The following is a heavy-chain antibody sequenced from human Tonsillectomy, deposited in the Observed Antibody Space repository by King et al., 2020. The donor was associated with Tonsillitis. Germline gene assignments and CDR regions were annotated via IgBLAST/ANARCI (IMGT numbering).Heavy chain of an antibody. Sequence: QLVQSGPEVKRPGASVKVSCKASGYSFTTYGISWVRQAPGRGLEWMAWTMLVDDDYSKYEQSIQGRVTLTTDTSSNTVYMELRSLTSDDTAIYYCARDYGRGGLRQDCFDYWGQGTLVTVSS. J-gene: IGHJ4*02. CDR1: GYSFTTYG. CDR3: ARDYGRGGLRQDCFDY. D-gene: IGHD4-17*01. CDR2: TMLVDDDYS. V-gene: IGHV1-18*01.